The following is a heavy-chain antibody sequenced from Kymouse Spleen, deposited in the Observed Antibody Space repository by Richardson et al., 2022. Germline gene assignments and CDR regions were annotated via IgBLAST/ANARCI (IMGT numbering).Heavy chain of an antibody. D-gene: IGHD6-13*01. J-gene: IGHJ4*02. Sequence: QVQLVESGGGVVQPGRSLRLSCAASGFTFSSYGMHWVRQAPGKGLEWVAVIWYDGSNKYYADSVKGRFTISRDNSKNTLYLQMNSLRAEDTAVYYCARDHIAAAGPYFDYWGQGTLVTVSS. CDR3: ARDHIAAAGPYFDY. CDR2: IWYDGSNK. V-gene: IGHV3-33*01. CDR1: GFTFSSYG.